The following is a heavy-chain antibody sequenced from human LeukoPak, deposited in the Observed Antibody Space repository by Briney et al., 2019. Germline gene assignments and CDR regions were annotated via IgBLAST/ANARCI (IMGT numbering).Heavy chain of an antibody. CDR3: ARVSHYYDSSGYPDY. D-gene: IGHD3-22*01. V-gene: IGHV1-46*01. J-gene: IGHJ4*02. CDR2: INPSGGST. Sequence: ASVKVSCKASGYTFTSYYMHWVRQAPGQGLEWMGIINPSGGSTSYAQKFQGRVTMTRDVSTSTVYMELSSLRSEDTVVYYCARVSHYYDSSGYPDYWGQGTLVTVSS. CDR1: GYTFTSYY.